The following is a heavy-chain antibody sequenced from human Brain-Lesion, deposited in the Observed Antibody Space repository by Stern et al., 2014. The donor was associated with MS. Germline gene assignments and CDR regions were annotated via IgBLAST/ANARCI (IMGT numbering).Heavy chain of an antibody. J-gene: IGHJ4*02. CDR3: ARTGDDFGDYSLSY. V-gene: IGHV4-39*01. D-gene: IGHD4-17*01. CDR1: GGSINTNNYY. CDR2: IYSSGST. Sequence: QVQLQESGPGLVKPSETLSLTCTVSGGSINTNNYYWGWIRQPPGKGLEWIGNIYSSGSTFYSPSLKSRVTMSVDTSTHQFSLKLSAGTAADTAVYYCARTGDDFGDYSLSYWGQGTLVTVSS.